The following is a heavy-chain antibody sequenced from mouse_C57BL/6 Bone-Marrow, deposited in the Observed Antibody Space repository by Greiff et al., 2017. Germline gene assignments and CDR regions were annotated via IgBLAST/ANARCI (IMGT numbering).Heavy chain of an antibody. J-gene: IGHJ1*03. CDR3: AKITTDWYFDV. CDR1: GYSITSGYY. D-gene: IGHD1-1*01. CDR2: ISYDGSN. Sequence: EVQLVESGPGLVKPSQSLSLTCSVTGYSITSGYYWNWIRQFPGNKLEWMGYISYDGSNNYNPSLKNRISITRDTSKNQFFLKLNSVTTEDTATYYCAKITTDWYFDVWGTGTTVTVSS. V-gene: IGHV3-6*01.